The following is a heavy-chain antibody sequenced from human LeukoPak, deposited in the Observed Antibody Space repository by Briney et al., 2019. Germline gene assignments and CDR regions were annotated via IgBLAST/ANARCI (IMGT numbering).Heavy chain of an antibody. Sequence: SVKVSCRASGGTFSSYAISWVRQAPGQGLEWMGRIIPILGIANYAQKFQGRVTITADKSTSTAYMELSSLRSEDTAVYYCARAAAAGTTLKYWGQGTLVTVSS. D-gene: IGHD6-13*01. CDR2: IIPILGIA. CDR1: GGTFSSYA. J-gene: IGHJ4*02. CDR3: ARAAAAGTTLKY. V-gene: IGHV1-69*04.